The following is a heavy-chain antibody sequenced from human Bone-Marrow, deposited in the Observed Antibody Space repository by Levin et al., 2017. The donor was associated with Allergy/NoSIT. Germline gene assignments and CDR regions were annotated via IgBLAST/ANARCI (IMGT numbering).Heavy chain of an antibody. J-gene: IGHJ4*02. Sequence: PGGSLRLSCAASGFTFSDYYMSWIRQAPGKGLEWVSYISSSGSTIYYADSVKGRFTISRDNAKNSLYLQMNSLRAEDTAVYYCARVVPYYDILTGYSEYYFDYWGQGTLVTVSS. CDR3: ARVVPYYDILTGYSEYYFDY. D-gene: IGHD3-9*01. CDR1: GFTFSDYY. CDR2: ISSSGSTI. V-gene: IGHV3-11*01.